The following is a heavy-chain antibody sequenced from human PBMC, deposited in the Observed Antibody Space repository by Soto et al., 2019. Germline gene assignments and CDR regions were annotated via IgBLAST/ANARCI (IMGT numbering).Heavy chain of an antibody. CDR1: GFTVSTNY. D-gene: IGHD6-19*01. J-gene: IGHJ1*01. CDR3: ARAPTDKQWAEYFQP. V-gene: IGHV3-66*01. Sequence: EVQLVESGGGLVQPGGSLRLSCSASGFTVSTNYMTWVRQAPGKGLEWVSTIYSGGSTYYADSVKGRFTISRDNSENTLYLQMNSLRDEDTAVYYCARAPTDKQWAEYFQPWGQGTLVTVSP. CDR2: IYSGGST.